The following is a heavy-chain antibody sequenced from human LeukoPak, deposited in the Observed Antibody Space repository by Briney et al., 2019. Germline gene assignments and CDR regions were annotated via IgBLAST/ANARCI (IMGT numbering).Heavy chain of an antibody. V-gene: IGHV3-66*01. CDR3: ARDPYSGGYGAYYYYYMDV. Sequence: GGSLRLSCAASGFTVSNNYMRWVRQAPGKGLEWVSLIYSGGSTYYADSVKGRFIISRDNSKNTLYLQMNSLRDEDTAVYYCARDPYSGGYGAYYYYYMDVWGKGTTVTVSS. CDR1: GFTVSNNY. D-gene: IGHD6-19*01. CDR2: IYSGGST. J-gene: IGHJ6*03.